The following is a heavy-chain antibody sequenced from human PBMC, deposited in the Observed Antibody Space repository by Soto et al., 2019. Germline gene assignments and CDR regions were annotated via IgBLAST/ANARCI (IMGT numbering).Heavy chain of an antibody. CDR3: ARRGQLVLDAFDI. V-gene: IGHV5-10-1*01. CDR1: GYSFTSYW. Sequence: GESLKISCKGSGYSFTSYWISWVRQMPGKGLEWMGRIDPSDSYTNYSPSFQGHVTISADKSISTAYLQWSSLKASDTAMYYCARRGQLVLDAFDIWGQRTMVTVSS. J-gene: IGHJ3*02. CDR2: IDPSDSYT. D-gene: IGHD6-6*01.